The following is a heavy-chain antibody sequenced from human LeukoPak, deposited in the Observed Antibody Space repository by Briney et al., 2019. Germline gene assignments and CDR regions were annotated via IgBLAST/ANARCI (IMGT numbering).Heavy chain of an antibody. CDR3: WRGAPGRDCSGGSCYFDY. D-gene: IGHD2-15*01. J-gene: IGHJ4*02. CDR1: GVSFSGYY. V-gene: IGHV4-34*01. Sequence: SETLSLTCAVYGVSFSGYYMSWIRQPPGKGLEWMGEINHNGSTKYNPSLKKRVIISAETYNNNFPLKLSSMTAADTAVYYCWRGAPGRDCSGGSCYFDYWGQGTLVTVSS. CDR2: INHNGST.